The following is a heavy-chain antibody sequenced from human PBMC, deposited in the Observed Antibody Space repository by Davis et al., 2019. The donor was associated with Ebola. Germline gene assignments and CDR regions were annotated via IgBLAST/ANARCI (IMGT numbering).Heavy chain of an antibody. V-gene: IGHV1-69*10. CDR1: GYTFTGYY. CDR3: AGGYSSSSAHYYYYYMDV. D-gene: IGHD6-6*01. J-gene: IGHJ6*03. Sequence: SVQVSCKASGYTFTGYYMHWVRQAPGQGLEWMGGIIPILGIANYAQTFQGRVTITADESTSTAYMELSSLRSEDTAVYYCAGGYSSSSAHYYYYYMDVWGKGTTVTVSS. CDR2: IIPILGIA.